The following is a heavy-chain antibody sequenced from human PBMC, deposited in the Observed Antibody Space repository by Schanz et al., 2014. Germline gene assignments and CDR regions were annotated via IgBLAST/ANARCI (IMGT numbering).Heavy chain of an antibody. D-gene: IGHD1-1*01. V-gene: IGHV3-66*02. CDR2: IYKSGSA. Sequence: EVQLVESGGGVVRPGGSLRLSCVASGFNVSKSYVSWVRQAPGKGLEWVSLIYKSGSAFYADSVKGRLTISRDNSKNTVYLEMNRLRTEDTALYYCARDSAGTTFGVLDSWGQGTLVNVSS. J-gene: IGHJ4*02. CDR3: ARDSAGTTFGVLDS. CDR1: GFNVSKSY.